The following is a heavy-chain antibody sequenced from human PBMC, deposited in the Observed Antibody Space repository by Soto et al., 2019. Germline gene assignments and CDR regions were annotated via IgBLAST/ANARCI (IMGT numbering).Heavy chain of an antibody. J-gene: IGHJ1*01. CDR1: GFTFSSYA. V-gene: IGHV3-23*01. Sequence: EVQLLESGGDLVQPGGSLRLSCAASGFTFSSYAMSWVRQAPGKGLEWVSAISGSGGSTYYADSVKGRFTISRDNSKNTLYLQMNSLRAEDTAVYYCAKADDYGDKYFQHWGQGTLVTVSS. CDR2: ISGSGGST. D-gene: IGHD4-17*01. CDR3: AKADDYGDKYFQH.